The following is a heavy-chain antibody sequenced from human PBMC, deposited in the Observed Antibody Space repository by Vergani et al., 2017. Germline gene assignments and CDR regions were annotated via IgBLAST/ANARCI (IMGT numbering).Heavy chain of an antibody. CDR3: AKGGGFRWNPNDY. CDR1: GYIFTDYY. J-gene: IGHJ4*02. Sequence: QVQPVQFGAEVKKPGASVKVSCKASGYIFTDYYMHWVRQAPGHGLEWMGWINPNSGGTNYTQKFQGRVTMTRDTSISTAYMEMSRLRSDDTAIYYCAKGGGFRWNPNDYWGQGTLVIVSA. D-gene: IGHD1-1*01. V-gene: IGHV1-2*02. CDR2: INPNSGGT.